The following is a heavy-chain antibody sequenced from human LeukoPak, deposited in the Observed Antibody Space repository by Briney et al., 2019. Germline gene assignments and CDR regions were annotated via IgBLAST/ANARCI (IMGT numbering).Heavy chain of an antibody. J-gene: IGHJ5*02. CDR3: AKDRGGSSWYNWFDP. CDR1: GFTFSSYA. Sequence: RSGGSLRLSCAASGFTFSSYAMSWVRQAPGKGLEWVSAISGSGGSTYYADSVKGRFTISRDNSKNTLYLQMNSLRAEDTAVYYCAKDRGGSSWYNWFDPWGQGTLVTVSS. D-gene: IGHD6-13*01. V-gene: IGHV3-23*01. CDR2: ISGSGGST.